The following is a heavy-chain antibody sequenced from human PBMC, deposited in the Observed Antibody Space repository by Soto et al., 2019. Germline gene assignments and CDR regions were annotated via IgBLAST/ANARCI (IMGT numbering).Heavy chain of an antibody. CDR3: ARHSYCSGGSCYSPYFDY. CDR2: IYYSGST. J-gene: IGHJ4*02. CDR1: GGSLSSYY. Sequence: SETLSLTCTVSGGSLSSYYLSWIRPPPGKGLEWIGYIYYSGSTNYNPSLKSRVTISVDTSKNQFSLKLSSVTAADTAVYYCARHSYCSGGSCYSPYFDYWGQGTLVTVSS. D-gene: IGHD2-15*01. V-gene: IGHV4-59*08.